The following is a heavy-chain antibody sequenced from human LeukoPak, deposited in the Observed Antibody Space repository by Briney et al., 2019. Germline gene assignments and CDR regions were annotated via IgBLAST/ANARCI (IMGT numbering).Heavy chain of an antibody. CDR3: ARVSLRYCSSTSCYAGTFDY. Sequence: PSETLSLTCTVSGGSISSYYWSWIRQPPGKGLEWIGYIYYSGSTNYNPSLKGRVTISVDTSKNQFSLKLSSVTAADTAVYYCARVSLRYCSSTSCYAGTFDYWGQGTLVTVSS. CDR2: IYYSGST. CDR1: GGSISSYY. J-gene: IGHJ4*02. D-gene: IGHD2-2*01. V-gene: IGHV4-59*12.